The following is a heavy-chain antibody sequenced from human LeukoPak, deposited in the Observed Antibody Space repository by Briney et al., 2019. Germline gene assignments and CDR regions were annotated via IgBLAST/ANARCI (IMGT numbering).Heavy chain of an antibody. D-gene: IGHD3-10*01. V-gene: IGHV4-39*01. CDR1: GGSISSSSYY. CDR2: IYYSGST. Sequence: SETLSLTCTVSGGSISSSSYYWGWIRQPPGKGLEWIGSIYYSGSTYYNPSLKSRVTISVDTSKNQFSLKLSSVTAADTAVYYCARLTYYGSGSDYWGQGTLVTVSS. J-gene: IGHJ4*02. CDR3: ARLTYYGSGSDY.